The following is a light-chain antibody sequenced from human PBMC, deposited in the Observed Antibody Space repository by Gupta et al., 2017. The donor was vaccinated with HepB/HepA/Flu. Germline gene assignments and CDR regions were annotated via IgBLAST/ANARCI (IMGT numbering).Light chain of an antibody. CDR3: AAWDDSLNGWV. CDR2: SNN. Sequence: SVLTQPASAPRTPGQSVTISCSGSSSNIGSNTVNWYQQHPGTAPKLLIYSNNQRPSGVPDRVSGSKSGTSASLTISRLQSEDEADYYCAAWDDSLNGWVFGGGTKLTVL. V-gene: IGLV1-44*01. CDR1: SSNIGSNT. J-gene: IGLJ3*02.